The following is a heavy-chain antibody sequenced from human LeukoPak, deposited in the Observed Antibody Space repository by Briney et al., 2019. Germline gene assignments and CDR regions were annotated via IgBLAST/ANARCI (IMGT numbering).Heavy chain of an antibody. CDR1: GFTFSSYA. D-gene: IGHD3-9*01. V-gene: IGHV3-30-3*01. CDR2: ISYDGSNK. Sequence: PGVSLRLSCAASGFTFSSYAMHWVRQAPGKGLEWVAVISYDGSNKYYADSVKGRFTISRDNSKNTLYLQMNSLRAEDTAVYYCARDAPLRYFDYGMDVWGQGTTVTVSS. CDR3: ARDAPLRYFDYGMDV. J-gene: IGHJ6*02.